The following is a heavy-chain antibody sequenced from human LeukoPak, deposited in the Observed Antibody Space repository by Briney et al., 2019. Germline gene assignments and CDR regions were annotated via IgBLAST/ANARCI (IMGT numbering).Heavy chain of an antibody. D-gene: IGHD5-18*01. CDR3: TRGPIQLWIHNAMDV. V-gene: IGHV3-49*04. CDR1: GFTFGDHA. CDR2: IRSKAYRGTT. Sequence: GRSLRLSCTTFGFTFGDHAISWVRQAPGKGLEWVGFIRSKAYRGTTEYAASVKGRFIISRDDSISIAYLQMNSLKTEDTAVYYCTRGPIQLWIHNAMDVWGQGTTVTVSS. J-gene: IGHJ6*02.